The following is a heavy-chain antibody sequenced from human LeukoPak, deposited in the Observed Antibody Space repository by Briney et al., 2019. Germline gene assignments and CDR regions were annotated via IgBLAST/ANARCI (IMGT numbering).Heavy chain of an antibody. CDR3: ASPKLLSNLGHAFDI. CDR1: GFTFSDYY. Sequence: PGGSLRLSCAASGFTFSDYYMSWIRQAPGKGLEWVSYISSSGSTIYYADSVKGRFTISRDNAKNSLYLQMNSLRAEDTAVYYCASPKLLSNLGHAFDIWGQGTMVTVSS. V-gene: IGHV3-11*01. D-gene: IGHD3-10*01. J-gene: IGHJ3*02. CDR2: ISSSGSTI.